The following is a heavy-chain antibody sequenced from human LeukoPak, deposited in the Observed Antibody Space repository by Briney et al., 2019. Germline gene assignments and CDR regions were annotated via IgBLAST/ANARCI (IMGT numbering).Heavy chain of an antibody. CDR1: GYTFTSYG. CDR3: ARDMVRGVITPSDAFDI. D-gene: IGHD3-10*01. J-gene: IGHJ3*02. V-gene: IGHV1-18*01. Sequence: GASVNVSCKASGYTFTSYGISWVRQAPGQGLEWMGWISAYNSNTNYAQKLQGRVTMTTDTSTSTAYMELRSLRSDDTAVYYCARDMVRGVITPSDAFDIWGQGTMVTVSS. CDR2: ISAYNSNT.